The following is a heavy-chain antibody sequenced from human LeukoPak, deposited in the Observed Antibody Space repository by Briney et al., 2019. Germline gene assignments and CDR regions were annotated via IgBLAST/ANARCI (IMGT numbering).Heavy chain of an antibody. CDR2: ISGSGGGT. V-gene: IGHV3-23*01. CDR1: GVTFGSYV. Sequence: SGGSLRLSCEASGVTFGSYVMSWVRQAPGKGPEWVSGISGSGGGTYYADFVKGRFAISRDNSKNTLYLQMNSLRAEDSAVYYCVQEGPRGLAFDVWGQGTKVTVSS. CDR3: VQEGPRGLAFDV. J-gene: IGHJ3*01.